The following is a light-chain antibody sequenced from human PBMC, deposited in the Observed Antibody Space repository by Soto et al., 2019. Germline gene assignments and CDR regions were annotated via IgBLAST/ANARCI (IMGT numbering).Light chain of an antibody. J-gene: IGKJ1*01. CDR1: QSVSSN. CDR2: GAS. Sequence: EIVMTQSPATLSVSPGERATLSCRASQSVSSNLAWYQQKPGQAPRLLIYGASNRATGIPARFSGSGSGTEFTLTISSLQSEDFAVYYCQQYRTFGQGTKVEIK. CDR3: QQYRT. V-gene: IGKV3-15*01.